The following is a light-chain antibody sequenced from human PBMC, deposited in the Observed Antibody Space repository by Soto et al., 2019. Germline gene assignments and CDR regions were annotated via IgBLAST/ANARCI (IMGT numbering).Light chain of an antibody. CDR1: QSVSNN. J-gene: IGKJ4*01. V-gene: IGKV3-15*01. CDR2: GAS. CDR3: QQYNNWPPLT. Sequence: EIVMAQSPATLSVSPGEGATLSCXASQSVSNNLAWYQQKPAQAPRLLIFGASTRATGIPARFSGSGSGTEFTLTISSLQSEDFAVYYCQQYNNWPPLTFGGGTKVDIK.